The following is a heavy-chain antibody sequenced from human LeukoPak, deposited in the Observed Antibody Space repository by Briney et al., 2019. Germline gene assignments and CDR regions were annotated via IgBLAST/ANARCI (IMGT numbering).Heavy chain of an antibody. CDR2: IYTSGST. D-gene: IGHD6-13*01. CDR3: ARDSLAIAAAGSGFDY. V-gene: IGHV4-4*07. J-gene: IGHJ4*02. CDR1: GGSISSYY. Sequence: SETLSLTCTVSGGSISSYYWSWIRQPAGKGLEWIGRIYTSGSTNYNPSLKSRVTMSVDTSKNQFSLKLSSVIAADTAVYYCARDSLAIAAAGSGFDYWGQGTLVTVSS.